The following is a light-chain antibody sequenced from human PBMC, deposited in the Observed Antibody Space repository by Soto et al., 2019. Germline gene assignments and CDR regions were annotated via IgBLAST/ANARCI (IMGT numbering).Light chain of an antibody. J-gene: IGKJ5*01. CDR3: QLYTCLPTR. Sequence: EISLPQYPTTLSLSAGERAAVSCSTSQTVSSNYLAWCQRRPGQAPRLLIYGASTRAAGIPDRFSGSGSGTDFTLTITRLEPEDSTVYFCQLYTCLPTRFGQRARLEI. CDR2: GAS. CDR1: QTVSSNY. V-gene: IGKV3-20*01.